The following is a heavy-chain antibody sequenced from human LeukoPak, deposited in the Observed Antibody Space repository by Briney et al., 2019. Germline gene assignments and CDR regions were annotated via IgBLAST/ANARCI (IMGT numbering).Heavy chain of an antibody. CDR2: ISGSGGTT. J-gene: IGHJ4*02. V-gene: IGHV3-23*01. Sequence: PGRTLRLSCAASGFTFSIYGMSWVRQAPGKGLEWVSGISGSGGTTYYAGSVKGRFTISRDNSKNTLFLQMNSLRAGDTAVYYCAKAMGATLFDYWGQGTLVTVSS. CDR3: AKAMGATLFDY. D-gene: IGHD1-26*01. CDR1: GFTFSIYG.